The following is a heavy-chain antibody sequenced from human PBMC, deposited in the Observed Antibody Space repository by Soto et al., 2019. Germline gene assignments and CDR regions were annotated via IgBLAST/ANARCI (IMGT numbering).Heavy chain of an antibody. CDR3: AKTRDYGDYYYMDV. V-gene: IGHV3-23*01. Sequence: GSLRLSCAASGFTFSSYAMSWVRQAPGKGLEWVSAISGSGGSTYYADSVKGRFTISRDNSKNTLYLQMNSLRAEDTAVYYCAKTRDYGDYYYMDVWGKGTTVTVSS. CDR1: GFTFSSYA. J-gene: IGHJ6*03. CDR2: ISGSGGST. D-gene: IGHD4-17*01.